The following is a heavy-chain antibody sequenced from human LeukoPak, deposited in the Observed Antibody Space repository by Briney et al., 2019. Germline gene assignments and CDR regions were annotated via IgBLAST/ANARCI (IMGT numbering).Heavy chain of an antibody. J-gene: IGHJ3*02. CDR2: SGNDGST. CDR1: GFTFDDHA. CDR3: ASQTKRYYGSGSYWTAFDT. Sequence: GGSLRLSCAASGFTFDDHAMHWARQAPGKGLEWVSLSGNDGSTKYADSVKGRFTISRDNNKKSLYLEMNSLRIEDTALYHCASQTKRYYGSGSYWTAFDTWGQGTLVTVSS. D-gene: IGHD3-10*01. V-gene: IGHV3-43*02.